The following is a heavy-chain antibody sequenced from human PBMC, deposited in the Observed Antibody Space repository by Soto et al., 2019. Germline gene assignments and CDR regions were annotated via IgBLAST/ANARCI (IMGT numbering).Heavy chain of an antibody. CDR3: AKERIIAGYYYYYGMDV. V-gene: IGHV3-30*18. CDR1: GFTFSSYG. J-gene: IGHJ6*02. CDR2: ISYDGSNK. D-gene: IGHD3-16*01. Sequence: PGGSLRLSCAASGFTFSSYGMHWVRQAPGKGLEWVAVISYDGSNKYYADSVKGRFTISRDNSKNTLYLQMNSLRAEDTAVYYCAKERIIAGYYYYYGMDVWGQGTTVTVSS.